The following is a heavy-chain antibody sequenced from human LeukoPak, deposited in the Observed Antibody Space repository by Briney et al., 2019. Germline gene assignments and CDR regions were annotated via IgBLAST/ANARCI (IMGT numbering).Heavy chain of an antibody. Sequence: GESLKISCKGSGYSVTNNWIGWVRQMPGRGLEWMGIIYPDDSDTRYSPSFQGQVTISADKPINTAYLQWSSLKASDTAMYYCARHPSYTSGWPLDYWGQGTLVTVSS. CDR1: GYSVTNNW. J-gene: IGHJ4*02. D-gene: IGHD6-19*01. V-gene: IGHV5-51*01. CDR2: IYPDDSDT. CDR3: ARHPSYTSGWPLDY.